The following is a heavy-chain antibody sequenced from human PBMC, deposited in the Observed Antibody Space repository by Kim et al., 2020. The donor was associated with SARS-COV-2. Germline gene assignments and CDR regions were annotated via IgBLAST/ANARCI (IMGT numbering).Heavy chain of an antibody. CDR1: GYTFTSYD. D-gene: IGHD3-3*01. V-gene: IGHV1-8*01. Sequence: ASVKVSCKASGYTFTSYDINWVRQATGQGLEWMGWMNPNSGNTGYAQKFQGRVTMTRNTSISTAYMELSSLRSEDTAVYYCARNRLEWLHYYYYGMDVWGQGTTVTVSS. J-gene: IGHJ6*02. CDR2: MNPNSGNT. CDR3: ARNRLEWLHYYYYGMDV.